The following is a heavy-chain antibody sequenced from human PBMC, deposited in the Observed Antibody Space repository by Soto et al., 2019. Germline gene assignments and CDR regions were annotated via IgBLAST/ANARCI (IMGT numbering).Heavy chain of an antibody. CDR1: GFTFSSYA. V-gene: IGHV3-15*01. D-gene: IGHD2-2*01. CDR2: IKSITDGGTT. J-gene: IGHJ6*02. CDR3: TTDSADIVVVPATFGMDV. Sequence: GGSLRLSCEASGFTFSSYAMNWVRQAPGKGLEWVGRIKSITDGGTTDYAAPVKGRFTISRDDSKDTLYLQMNNLRTEDTAVYHCTTDSADIVVVPATFGMDVWGQGTTVTVSS.